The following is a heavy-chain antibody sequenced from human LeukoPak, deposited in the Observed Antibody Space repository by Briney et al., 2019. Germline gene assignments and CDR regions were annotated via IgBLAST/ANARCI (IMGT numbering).Heavy chain of an antibody. Sequence: ASVKVSCKASGYTFTSYDINWVRQATGQGLEWMGWMNPNSGNTGYAQKFQGRVTITRHTSISTAYMELSSLRSEDTAVYYCARGLYYYDSSGYDYGGQGTLVTASS. V-gene: IGHV1-8*03. CDR2: MNPNSGNT. J-gene: IGHJ4*02. D-gene: IGHD3-22*01. CDR1: GYTFTSYD. CDR3: ARGLYYYDSSGYDY.